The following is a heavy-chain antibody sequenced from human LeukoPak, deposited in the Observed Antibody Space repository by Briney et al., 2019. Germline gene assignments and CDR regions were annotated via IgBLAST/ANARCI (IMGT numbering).Heavy chain of an antibody. CDR2: INPNSGGT. Sequence: GASVKVSCKASGYTFTGYYMHWVRQAPGQGLEWMGWINPNSGGTNYAQKFQGRVTMTRDTSISTAYMELSRLRSDDTAVYYCARASRGSSSYYFDYWGQGTLVTVSS. D-gene: IGHD1-1*01. CDR1: GYTFTGYY. V-gene: IGHV1-2*02. J-gene: IGHJ4*02. CDR3: ARASRGSSSYYFDY.